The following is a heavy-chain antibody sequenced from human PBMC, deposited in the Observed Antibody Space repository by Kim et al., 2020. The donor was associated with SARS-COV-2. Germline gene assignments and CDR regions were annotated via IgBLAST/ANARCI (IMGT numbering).Heavy chain of an antibody. V-gene: IGHV3-30*18. D-gene: IGHD2-15*01. CDR2: ISYDGSNK. J-gene: IGHJ6*02. Sequence: GGSLRLSCAASGFTFSSYGMHWVRQAPGKGLEWVAVISYDGSNKYYADSVKGRFTISRDNSKNTLYLQMNSLRAEDTAVYYCAKDLRIAATPLNYYYYGMDVWGQGTTVTVSS. CDR1: GFTFSSYG. CDR3: AKDLRIAATPLNYYYYGMDV.